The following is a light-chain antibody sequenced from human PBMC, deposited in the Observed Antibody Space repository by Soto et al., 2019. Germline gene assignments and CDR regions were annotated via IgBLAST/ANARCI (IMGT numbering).Light chain of an antibody. J-gene: IGKJ5*01. Sequence: EIVLTQSPGTLSLSPGERATLSCRASQRLSASDIAWYQQKPGQAPKFLIYGVSSRATGIPDRFSGSGSGTDFTLTISRLEPEEFAVYHCQQYGRSPLITVGQVTRPEI. CDR3: QQYGRSPLIT. CDR1: QRLSASD. V-gene: IGKV3-20*01. CDR2: GVS.